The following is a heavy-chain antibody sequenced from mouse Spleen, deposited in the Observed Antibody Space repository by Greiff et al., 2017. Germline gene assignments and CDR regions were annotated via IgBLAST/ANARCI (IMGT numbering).Heavy chain of an antibody. V-gene: IGHV5-6-4*01. D-gene: IGHD1-2*01. J-gene: IGHJ1*01. Sequence: DVMLVESGGGLVKLGGSLKLSCAASGFTFSSYYMSWVRQTPEKRLEWVATISSGGGSTYYPDSVKGRFTISRDNAKNTLYLQMSSLNSEDTAVYYCARETHYYGYWYFDVWGAGTTVTVSS. CDR1: GFTFSSYY. CDR3: ARETHYYGYWYFDV. CDR2: ISSGGGST.